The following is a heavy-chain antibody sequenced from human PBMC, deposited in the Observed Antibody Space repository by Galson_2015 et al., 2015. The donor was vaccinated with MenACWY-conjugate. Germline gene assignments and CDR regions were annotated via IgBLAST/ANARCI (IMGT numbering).Heavy chain of an antibody. J-gene: IGHJ4*01. CDR3: AKSPRTRSDFDY. V-gene: IGHV3-23*01. CDR1: GFTFDNYA. Sequence: SLRLSCAASGFTFDNYAMNWVRQAPGKGLEWVSSISSSGGRTFYADSVKGRFTISRDNSKNTLYLQMNSLTTDDTAVYYCAKSPRTRSDFDYWGRGTLVTVSS. D-gene: IGHD1-1*01. CDR2: ISSSGGRT.